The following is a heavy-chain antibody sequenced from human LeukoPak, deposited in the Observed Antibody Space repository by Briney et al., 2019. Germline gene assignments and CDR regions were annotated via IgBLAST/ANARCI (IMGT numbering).Heavy chain of an antibody. Sequence: PSETLSLTCAVSGGSISTNTWMTWVRQAPGKGLEWVANIKQDGSKKSYVDSVKGRFTISRDNAKNSLYLQMNSLRAEDTAIYYCTRVGYIDEGIDYWGQGTLVTVSS. V-gene: IGHV3-7*04. CDR1: GGSISTNTW. D-gene: IGHD5-24*01. CDR3: TRVGYIDEGIDY. CDR2: IKQDGSKK. J-gene: IGHJ4*02.